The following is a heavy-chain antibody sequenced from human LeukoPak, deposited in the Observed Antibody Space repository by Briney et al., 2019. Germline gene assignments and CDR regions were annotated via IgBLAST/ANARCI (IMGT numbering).Heavy chain of an antibody. CDR2: ISSSSYI. D-gene: IGHD2-15*01. Sequence: GGSLRLSCAASGFIFSSYSMNWVRQAPGKGLEWVSSISSSSYIYYADSVKGRFTISRDNAKNSLYLQMNSLRAEDTAVYYCARDVYCSGGSCYRYYYYYMDVWGKGTTVTVSS. CDR3: ARDVYCSGGSCYRYYYYYMDV. J-gene: IGHJ6*03. V-gene: IGHV3-21*01. CDR1: GFIFSSYS.